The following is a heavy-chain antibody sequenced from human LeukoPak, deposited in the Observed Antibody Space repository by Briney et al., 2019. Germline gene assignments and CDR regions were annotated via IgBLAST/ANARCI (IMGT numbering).Heavy chain of an antibody. J-gene: IGHJ3*01. CDR3: AREGRVVPAARL. D-gene: IGHD2-2*01. CDR1: GGSISSGDYY. V-gene: IGHV4-30-4*01. Sequence: SETLSLTCTVSGGSISSGDYYWSWIRQPPGKGLERIGYIYYSGSTYYNPSLKSRVTISVDTSKNQFSLKLSSVTAADTAVYYCAREGRVVPAARLWGQGTMVTVSS. CDR2: IYYSGST.